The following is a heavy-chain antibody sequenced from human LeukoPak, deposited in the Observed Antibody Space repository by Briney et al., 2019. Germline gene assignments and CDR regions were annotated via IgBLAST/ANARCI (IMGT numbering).Heavy chain of an antibody. CDR1: GFTFSSYS. Sequence: GGSLRLSCAASGFTFSSYSMNWVRQAPGKGLEWVSYISSISGTINYADSVKGRFTISGDNARNSLCLQMNSLRAEDTAVYYCARDHNYAFDYWGQGTLVTVSS. CDR2: ISSISGTI. D-gene: IGHD5-18*01. J-gene: IGHJ4*02. V-gene: IGHV3-48*01. CDR3: ARDHNYAFDY.